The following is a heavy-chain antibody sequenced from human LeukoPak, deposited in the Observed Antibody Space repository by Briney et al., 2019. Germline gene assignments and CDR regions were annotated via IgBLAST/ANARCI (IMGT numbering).Heavy chain of an antibody. Sequence: GGSLRLSCAASGSTFSSHTMNWVRQVPGKGLEWISYISNTGSVIYYADSVKGRFTISRDNAKNSLYLQMNSLRAEDTTVYYCAKASGQAGYCSSTSCHYTFDYWGQGTLVTVSS. CDR1: GSTFSSHT. J-gene: IGHJ4*02. CDR2: ISNTGSVI. V-gene: IGHV3-48*04. CDR3: AKASGQAGYCSSTSCHYTFDY. D-gene: IGHD2-2*01.